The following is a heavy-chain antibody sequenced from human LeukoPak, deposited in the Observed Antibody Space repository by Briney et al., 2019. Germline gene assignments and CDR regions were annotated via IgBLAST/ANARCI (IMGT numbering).Heavy chain of an antibody. D-gene: IGHD6-19*01. CDR1: GFTFSNYA. J-gene: IGHJ5*02. CDR3: AKDLEQSYSGWSTSYDA. CDR2: ISSGAGTT. Sequence: GGSLRLSCAASGFTFSNYAMSWVRQVPGKRLEWVSAISSGAGTTGYADSVEGRFTISRDNSKSTIHLQMNSLRAEDTAVYYCAKDLEQSYSGWSTSYDAWGQGTLVTVSS. V-gene: IGHV3-23*01.